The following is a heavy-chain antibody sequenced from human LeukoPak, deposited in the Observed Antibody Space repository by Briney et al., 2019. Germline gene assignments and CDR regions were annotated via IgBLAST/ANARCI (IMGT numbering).Heavy chain of an antibody. Sequence: PGGSLRLSCAAFGFTFSSYWVSWVRQAPGKGLEWVANIKQDGSEKYYVDSVKGRFTISRDNAKNSLYLQMNSLRAEDTAVYYCARDLRITFEWELPTGDYWGQGTLATVSS. V-gene: IGHV3-7*01. CDR1: GFTFSSYW. D-gene: IGHD1-26*01. CDR2: IKQDGSEK. CDR3: ARDLRITFEWELPTGDY. J-gene: IGHJ4*02.